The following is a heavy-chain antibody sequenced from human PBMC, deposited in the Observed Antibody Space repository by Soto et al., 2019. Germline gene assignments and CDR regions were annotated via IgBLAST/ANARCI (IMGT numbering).Heavy chain of an antibody. CDR1: GGSMSRYY. CDR2: IHYTGST. CDR3: ARDLTISSTDGPLDP. D-gene: IGHD1-1*01. Sequence: SETLSLTCTVSGGSMSRYYWTWIRQPPGKGLEWIGNIHYTGSTNYNPSLKSRVTILLGTSTSQFSLKVSSVTAADTAVYYCARDLTISSTDGPLDPWGHGTLVTVSS. J-gene: IGHJ5*02. V-gene: IGHV4-59*01.